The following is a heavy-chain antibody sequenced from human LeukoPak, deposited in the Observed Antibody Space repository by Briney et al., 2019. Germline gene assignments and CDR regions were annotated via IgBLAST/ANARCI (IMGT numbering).Heavy chain of an antibody. D-gene: IGHD6-13*01. Sequence: PGGSLRLSCAASGFTFSRYAMTWVRQAPGKGLEWVSAIRGSGTGTYYADSVKGRFTISRDNSKNTLYLHMNSLRAEDTAIYYCAKHNGAAAGVPYYFDSWGQGTLITVSS. J-gene: IGHJ4*02. CDR2: IRGSGTGT. V-gene: IGHV3-23*01. CDR3: AKHNGAAAGVPYYFDS. CDR1: GFTFSRYA.